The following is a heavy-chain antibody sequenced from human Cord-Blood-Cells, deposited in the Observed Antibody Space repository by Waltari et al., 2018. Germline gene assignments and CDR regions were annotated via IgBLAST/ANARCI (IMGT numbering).Heavy chain of an antibody. V-gene: IGHV3-66*01. CDR3: ARGSYYFDY. J-gene: IGHJ4*02. CDR2: IYSGGST. Sequence: EVQLVESGGGLVQPGGSLRLSCAASGFTVSSNYMSWVRQAPGKGLEWVSVIYSGGSTDDADSVKGRFAISRDNSKSTLYLQMNSLRAEDTAVYYCARGSYYFDYWGQGTLVTVSS. CDR1: GFTVSSNY. D-gene: IGHD6-6*01.